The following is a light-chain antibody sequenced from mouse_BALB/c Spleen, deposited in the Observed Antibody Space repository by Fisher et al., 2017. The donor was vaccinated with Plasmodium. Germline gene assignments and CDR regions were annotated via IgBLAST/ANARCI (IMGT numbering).Light chain of an antibody. J-gene: IGKJ5*01. CDR1: QSLVYSNGHTY. V-gene: IGKV1-110*01. CDR2: KVS. CDR3: SQSTHVPLT. Sequence: DIVLTQSPLSLPVSLGDQASISCRSSQSLVYSNGHTYLHWYLQKVGQSPKLLIYKVSNRFSGVPDRFSGSGSRTDLTLKISRVEAEDLGLYFSSQSTHVPLTFGAGTKLELK.